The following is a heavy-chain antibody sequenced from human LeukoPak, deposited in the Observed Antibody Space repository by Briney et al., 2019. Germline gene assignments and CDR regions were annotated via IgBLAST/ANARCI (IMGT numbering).Heavy chain of an antibody. D-gene: IGHD3-22*01. J-gene: IGHJ3*02. V-gene: IGHV1-46*01. Sequence: ASVKVSCTASGYTFTRYYMHWVRQAPGQGVESRGILNPSGGSTSYAQKFQGRVTRTRDMSTSTVYMELSSLRSEDTAVYYCARDDSSGYCTGAFDIWGQGTMVTVSS. CDR2: LNPSGGST. CDR3: ARDDSSGYCTGAFDI. CDR1: GYTFTRYY.